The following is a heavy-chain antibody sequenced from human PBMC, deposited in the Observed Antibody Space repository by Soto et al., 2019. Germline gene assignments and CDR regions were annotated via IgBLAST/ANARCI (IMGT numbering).Heavy chain of an antibody. CDR3: AKRATGTYFDY. V-gene: IGHV3-23*01. Sequence: EVQLLESGGGLVQPGGSLRLSCTASGFTFSNYAMNWVRQAPGKGLEWVSVISGSGGSTYYADSVKGRFTISRDNSKNTLYLQMNSLRAEDTAVYYCAKRATGTYFDYWGQGTLVTVSS. CDR2: ISGSGGST. CDR1: GFTFSNYA. D-gene: IGHD1-1*01. J-gene: IGHJ4*02.